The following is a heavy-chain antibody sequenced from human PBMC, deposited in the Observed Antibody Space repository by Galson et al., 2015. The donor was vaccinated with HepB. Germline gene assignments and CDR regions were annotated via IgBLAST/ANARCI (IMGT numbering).Heavy chain of an antibody. Sequence: SLRLSCAASGFTFSSYAMSWVRQAPGKGLEWVSAVSGSGGSTYYADSVKGRFTISRDNSKNTLYLQMNSLRAEDTAVYYCAKIRSRYSYGYKDYWGQGTLVTVSS. J-gene: IGHJ4*02. CDR1: GFTFSSYA. V-gene: IGHV3-23*01. CDR2: VSGSGGST. CDR3: AKIRSRYSYGYKDY. D-gene: IGHD5-18*01.